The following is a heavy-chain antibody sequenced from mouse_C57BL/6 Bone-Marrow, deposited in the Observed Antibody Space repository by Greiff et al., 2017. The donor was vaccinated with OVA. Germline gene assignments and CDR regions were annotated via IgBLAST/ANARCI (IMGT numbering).Heavy chain of an antibody. V-gene: IGHV1-76*01. CDR1: GYTFTDYY. CDR3: ARERYDYDGFAY. D-gene: IGHD2-4*01. J-gene: IGHJ3*01. Sequence: VKLQESGAELVRPGASVKLSCKASGYTFTDYYINWVKQRPGQGLEWIARIYPGSGNTYYNEKFKGKATLTADKSSSTAYMQISSLTSEDSAVYFCARERYDYDGFAYWGQGTLVTVSA. CDR2: IYPGSGNT.